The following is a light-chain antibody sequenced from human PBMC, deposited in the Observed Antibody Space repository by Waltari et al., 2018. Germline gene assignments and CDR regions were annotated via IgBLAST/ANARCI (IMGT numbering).Light chain of an antibody. CDR2: DVL. CDR3: CSYAGGYSVV. V-gene: IGLV2-11*01. Sequence: QSALTQPRSVAGSPGQSVTISCPGTSSDVGGFDFFSWYQQHPGKAHKLLIYDVLKRSCGGPDRCSGARSGNTASLTISGLQADDEADYYGCSYAGGYSVVCGGGTTLTVL. J-gene: IGLJ2*01. CDR1: SSDVGGFDF.